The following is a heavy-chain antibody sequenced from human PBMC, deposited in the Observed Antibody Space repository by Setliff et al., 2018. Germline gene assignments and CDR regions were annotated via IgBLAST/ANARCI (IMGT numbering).Heavy chain of an antibody. CDR3: ARDRSGWYGGAFDI. CDR1: GFSLSNVGMG. J-gene: IGHJ3*02. D-gene: IGHD6-19*01. V-gene: IGHV2-26*01. Sequence: ESGPTLVNPTETLTLTCTVSGFSLSNVGMGVTWIRQPPGKALEWLAHIFSNDQKSYNSSLKSRVTISKDTSKSQVVLTMTNMDPVDTATYFCARDRSGWYGGAFDIWGPGTMVTVSS. CDR2: IFSNDQK.